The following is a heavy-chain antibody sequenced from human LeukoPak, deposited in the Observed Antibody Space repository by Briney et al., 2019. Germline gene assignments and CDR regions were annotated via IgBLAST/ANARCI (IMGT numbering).Heavy chain of an antibody. V-gene: IGHV4-59*01. CDR3: ARLYQQSKWKYYYYYMDV. J-gene: IGHJ6*03. D-gene: IGHD1-1*01. CDR2: IYYSGST. Sequence: SETLSLTCTVSGGSISSYYWSWIRQPPGKGLEWIGYIYYSGSTNYNPSLKIRVTISVDTSKNQFSLKLSSVTAADTAVYYCARLYQQSKWKYYYYYMDVWGKGTPVTVSS. CDR1: GGSISSYY.